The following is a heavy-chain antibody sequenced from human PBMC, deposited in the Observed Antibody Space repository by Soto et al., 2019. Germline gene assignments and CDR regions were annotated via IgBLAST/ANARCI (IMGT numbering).Heavy chain of an antibody. CDR1: EFTFSTYA. J-gene: IGHJ4*02. CDR3: VRVISTYESFDF. CDR2: ISASSATI. V-gene: IGHV3-48*01. D-gene: IGHD2-2*01. Sequence: EVQLVESGGGLVQPGGSLRLSCAASEFTFSTYAMTWVRQAPGKGPEWISYISASSATIYYADSVKGRFTISRDSAKNSLYLQMNSLSAEDTAVYYCVRVISTYESFDFWGQGTLVTVSS.